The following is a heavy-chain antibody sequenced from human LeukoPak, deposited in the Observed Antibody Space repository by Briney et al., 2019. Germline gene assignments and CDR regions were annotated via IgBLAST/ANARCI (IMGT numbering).Heavy chain of an antibody. CDR2: ISGSGGST. CDR1: GFTLSTST. V-gene: IGHV3-23*01. J-gene: IGHJ5*02. D-gene: IGHD3-22*01. Sequence: GGSLRLSCAVSGFTLSTSTMTWVRQAPGKAPEWLSAISGSGGSTYYADSVKGRFTISRDNSKNTLYMQMNSLRAEDTAVYYCAKAGGSGSPRSWFDPWGQGTLVTVSS. CDR3: AKAGGSGSPRSWFDP.